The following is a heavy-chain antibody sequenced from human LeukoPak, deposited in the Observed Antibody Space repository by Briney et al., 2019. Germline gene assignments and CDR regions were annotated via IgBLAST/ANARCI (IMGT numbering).Heavy chain of an antibody. J-gene: IGHJ4*02. CDR1: GVSINGYF. CDR3: ARDRDDSSGYYRETLFDY. Sequence: PSETLSLTCTVSGVSINGYFWNWIRQPAGKGLEWIGRIYTSGTTNYNPSLQSRVTMSVDTSKNQFSLKLSSVTAADTAVYYCARDRDDSSGYYRETLFDYWGQGTLVTVSS. CDR2: IYTSGTT. V-gene: IGHV4-4*07. D-gene: IGHD3-22*01.